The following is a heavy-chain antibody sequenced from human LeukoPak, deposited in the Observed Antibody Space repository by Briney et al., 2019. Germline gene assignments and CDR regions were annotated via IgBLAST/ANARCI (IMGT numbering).Heavy chain of an antibody. CDR3: ARLPANGYDSSGPLWYFDL. V-gene: IGHV4-39*07. J-gene: IGHJ2*01. CDR2: IYYSGST. D-gene: IGHD3-22*01. CDR1: GGSISSSSYY. Sequence: PSETLSLTCTVSGGSISSSSYYWGWIRQPPGKGLEWIGSIYYSGSTYYNPSLKSRVTISVDTSKNQFSLKLSSVTAADTAVYYCARLPANGYDSSGPLWYFDLWGRGTLVTVSS.